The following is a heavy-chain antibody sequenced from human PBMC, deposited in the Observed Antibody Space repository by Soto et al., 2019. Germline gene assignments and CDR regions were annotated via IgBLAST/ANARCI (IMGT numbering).Heavy chain of an antibody. CDR1: GGSISSGGYS. CDR3: ARGGGYTFDY. J-gene: IGHJ4*02. Sequence: QLQLQESGSGLVKPSQTLSLTCAVSGGSISSGGYSWSWIRQPPGKGLEWIGYISHSGSTYYNPSPKSRVTTSVDRSNNKFSLKLSSVTAADTAGYYCARGGGYTFDYWGQGTLVTVSS. D-gene: IGHD3-16*01. CDR2: ISHSGST. V-gene: IGHV4-30-2*01.